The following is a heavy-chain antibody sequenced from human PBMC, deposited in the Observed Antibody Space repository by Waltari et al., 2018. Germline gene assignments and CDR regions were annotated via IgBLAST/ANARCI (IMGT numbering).Heavy chain of an antibody. D-gene: IGHD3-22*01. V-gene: IGHV4-39*01. J-gene: IGHJ4*02. CDR2: IYYSGST. Sequence: QLQLQESGPGLVKPSETLSLTCTVSGGSISSSSYYWGWIRQPPGKGLEWIGSIYYSGSTYSNPSLKSRVTISVDTSKNQFSLKLSSVTAADTAVYYCARAAYDSSGYLDYWGQGTLVTVSS. CDR1: GGSISSSSYY. CDR3: ARAAYDSSGYLDY.